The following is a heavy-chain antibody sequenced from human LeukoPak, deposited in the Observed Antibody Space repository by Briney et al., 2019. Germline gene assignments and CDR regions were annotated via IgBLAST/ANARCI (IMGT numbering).Heavy chain of an antibody. D-gene: IGHD4-17*01. V-gene: IGHV3-7*01. CDR2: IKQDGSER. CDR3: ARTSGDYVSPFDY. J-gene: IGHJ4*02. Sequence: GGSLRLSCAASGFTFSSYWMTWVRQAPGKGLEWVANIKQDGSERYFVDSVKGRFTISRDNAKNSLYLQMNSLRAEDTAVYYCARTSGDYVSPFDYWGQGTLVTVSS. CDR1: GFTFSSYW.